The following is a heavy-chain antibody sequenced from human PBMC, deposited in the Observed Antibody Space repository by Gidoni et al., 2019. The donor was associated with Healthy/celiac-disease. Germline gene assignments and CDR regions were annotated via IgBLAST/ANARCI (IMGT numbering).Heavy chain of an antibody. Sequence: QVQLVESGGGVVQPGRSLRLSCAASGFPFSSYAMHWVRQAPGKGLEWVAVISYDGSNKYYADSVKGRFTISRDNSKNTLYLQMNSLRAEDTAVYYCARDREQGELYHWGQGTLVTVSS. CDR3: ARDREQGELYH. J-gene: IGHJ5*02. CDR1: GFPFSSYA. CDR2: ISYDGSNK. D-gene: IGHD3-16*01. V-gene: IGHV3-30*04.